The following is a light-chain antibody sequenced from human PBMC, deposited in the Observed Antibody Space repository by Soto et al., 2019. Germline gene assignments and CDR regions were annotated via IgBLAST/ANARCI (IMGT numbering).Light chain of an antibody. J-gene: IGLJ2*01. CDR2: GNS. CDR1: SSNIGAGYD. V-gene: IGLV1-40*01. CDR3: QSYDSSLSALV. Sequence: QSVLTQPPSVSGAPGQRVTISCTGSSSNIGAGYDVHWYQQLPGTAPKLLIYGNSNRPSGVPDRFSGSKSGTSASLAITGLQAEDEADYYCQSYDSSLSALVFGGETKLTVL.